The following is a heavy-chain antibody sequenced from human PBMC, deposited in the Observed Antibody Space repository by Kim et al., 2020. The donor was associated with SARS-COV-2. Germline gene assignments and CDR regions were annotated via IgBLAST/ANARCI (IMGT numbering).Heavy chain of an antibody. J-gene: IGHJ3*02. Sequence: GGSLRLSCAASGFTFSDYYMSWIRQAPGKGLEWVSYISSSGSTIYYADSVKGRFTISRDNAKNSLYLQMNSLRAEDTAVYYCARDPQLELSAFDIWGQGTMVTVSS. V-gene: IGHV3-11*01. D-gene: IGHD1-1*01. CDR2: ISSSGSTI. CDR3: ARDPQLELSAFDI. CDR1: GFTFSDYY.